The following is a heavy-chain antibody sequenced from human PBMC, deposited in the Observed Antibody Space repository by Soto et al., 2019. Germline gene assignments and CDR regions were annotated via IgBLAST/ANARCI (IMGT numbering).Heavy chain of an antibody. CDR2: ISGSGGRT. Sequence: EVQLLESGGDLVEPGGSLRLSCAASGFTFSSYAMSWVRQAPGKGLEWVSAISGSGGRTYYAHSVKGRFTISRDNSKNTLYLQMNSLRADDTAVYYCAKDRGGYCSSTSCVDAFDIWGQGTKVTVSS. J-gene: IGHJ3*02. V-gene: IGHV3-23*01. D-gene: IGHD2-2*01. CDR3: AKDRGGYCSSTSCVDAFDI. CDR1: GFTFSSYA.